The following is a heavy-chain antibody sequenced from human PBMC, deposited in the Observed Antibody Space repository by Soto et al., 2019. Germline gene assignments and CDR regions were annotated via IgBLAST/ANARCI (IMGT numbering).Heavy chain of an antibody. D-gene: IGHD1-1*01. CDR1: GGTFSSYA. V-gene: IGHV1-69*01. CDR2: IIPIFGTA. J-gene: IGHJ6*02. Sequence: QVQLVQSGAEVKKPGSSVKVSCKASGGTFSSYAISWVRQAPGQGLEWMGGIIPIFGTANYAQKFQGRVTITADESTSTAYMELSSLRSEDTAVYYFANVKLEPKQLGYYYYGMDVWGQGTTVTVSS. CDR3: ANVKLEPKQLGYYYYGMDV.